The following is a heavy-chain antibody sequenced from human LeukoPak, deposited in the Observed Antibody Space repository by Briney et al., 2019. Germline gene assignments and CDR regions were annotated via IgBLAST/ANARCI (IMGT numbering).Heavy chain of an antibody. V-gene: IGHV1-46*01. CDR1: GYTFTSYY. CDR3: ARVLGCCSSTSCYGGVYYGMDV. D-gene: IGHD2-2*01. CDR2: INPSGGST. Sequence: ASVKVSCKASGYTFTSYYMHWVRQAPGQGLEWMGIINPSGGSTSYAQKFQGRVTMTRDTSTSTVYMELSSLRSEDTAVYYCARVLGCCSSTSCYGGVYYGMDVWGKGTTVTVSS. J-gene: IGHJ6*04.